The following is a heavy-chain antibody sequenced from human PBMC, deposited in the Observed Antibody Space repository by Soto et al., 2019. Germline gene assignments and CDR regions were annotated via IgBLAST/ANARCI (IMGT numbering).Heavy chain of an antibody. CDR1: GFTFSSYA. D-gene: IGHD3-10*01. V-gene: IGHV3-23*01. J-gene: IGHJ3*02. Sequence: EVQLLESGGGLVQPGGSLRLSCAASGFTFSSYAMSWVRQAPRKGLEWVSAISGSGGTTYYADSVKGRFTFSRDNSKNTLYLQMNSLRAEDTAVYYCAKTANRWFSAFDTWGQGTMVTVSS. CDR3: AKTANRWFSAFDT. CDR2: ISGSGGTT.